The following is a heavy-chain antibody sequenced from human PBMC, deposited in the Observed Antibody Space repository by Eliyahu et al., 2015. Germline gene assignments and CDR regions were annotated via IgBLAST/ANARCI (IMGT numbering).Heavy chain of an antibody. CDR2: INPNSGGT. CDR3: ARDQAGWSSAAYFDL. J-gene: IGHJ2*01. D-gene: IGHD6-25*01. V-gene: IGHV1-2*02. Sequence: QVQLVQSGAEVKKPGASVKVSCKASGYXFTGYYMHWVRQAPGQGLEWMGWINPNSGGTNYAQKFQGRVTMTRDTSISTAYMELSRLRSDDTAVYYCARDQAGWSSAAYFDLWGRGTLVTVSS. CDR1: GYXFTGYY.